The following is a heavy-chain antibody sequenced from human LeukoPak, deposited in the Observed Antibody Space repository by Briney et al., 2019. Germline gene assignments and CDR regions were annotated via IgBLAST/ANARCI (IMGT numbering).Heavy chain of an antibody. V-gene: IGHV5-51*01. D-gene: IGHD6-6*01. CDR3: ARQDARGYYYYGMDV. CDR2: IYPGDSDT. CDR1: GYSFTNYW. J-gene: IGHJ6*02. Sequence: GESLKISCKGSGYSFTNYWIGWVRQMPGKGLEWMGIIYPGDSDTRYNPSFQGQVTISADRSINTAYLQWSSLKASDTAMYYCARQDARGYYYYGMDVWGQGTTVTVSS.